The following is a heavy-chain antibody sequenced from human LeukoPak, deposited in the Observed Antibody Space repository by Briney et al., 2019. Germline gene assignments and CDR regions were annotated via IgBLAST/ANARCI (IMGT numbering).Heavy chain of an antibody. CDR3: ARGHGSGSSGPDY. J-gene: IGHJ4*02. V-gene: IGHV3-53*04. CDR1: GFTVSTKY. Sequence: GGSLRLPCAASGFTVSTKYMSWVRQAPGKGLEWVSVIYSDGSTHYADSVKGRFTISRHNSKNTLYLQMNSLRAEDTAMYYCARGHGSGSSGPDYWGQGTLVTVSS. CDR2: IYSDGST. D-gene: IGHD3-10*01.